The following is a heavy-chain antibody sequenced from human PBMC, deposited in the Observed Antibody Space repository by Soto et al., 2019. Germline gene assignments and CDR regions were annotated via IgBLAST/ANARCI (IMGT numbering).Heavy chain of an antibody. D-gene: IGHD3-9*01. V-gene: IGHV3-7*01. J-gene: IGHJ6*02. CDR2: IKQDGSEK. CDR1: GFTFSSYW. CDR3: ARDLPEYYDILTGYLDV. Sequence: GGSLRLSCAASGFTFSSYWMSWVRQAPGKGLEWVANIKQDGSEKYYVDSVKGRFTISRDNAKNSLYLQMNSLRAEDTAVYYCARDLPEYYDILTGYLDVWGQGTTVTVSS.